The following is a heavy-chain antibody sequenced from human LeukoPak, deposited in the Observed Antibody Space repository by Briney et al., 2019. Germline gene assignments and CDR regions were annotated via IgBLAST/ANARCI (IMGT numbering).Heavy chain of an antibody. CDR3: ARSRRGVVVRGPHWFDP. CDR1: GGSISSGDYY. CDR2: INHSGST. J-gene: IGHJ5*02. V-gene: IGHV4-30-4*01. Sequence: SQTLSLTCTVSGGSISSGDYYWSWIRQPPGKGLEWIGEINHSGSTNYNPSLKSRVTISVDTSKNQFSLKLSSVTAADTAVYYCARSRRGVVVRGPHWFDPWGQGTLVTVSS. D-gene: IGHD3-22*01.